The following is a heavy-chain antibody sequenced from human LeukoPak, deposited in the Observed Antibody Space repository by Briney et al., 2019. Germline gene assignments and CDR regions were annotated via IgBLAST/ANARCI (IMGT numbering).Heavy chain of an antibody. V-gene: IGHV4-38-2*02. J-gene: IGHJ4*02. CDR3: ASAESYCSGGSCSY. CDR1: DYSISSGYF. Sequence: SETLSLTCTVSDYSISSGYFWGWIRQPPGKGLDWIGSIYHSGSTYYNPSLKSRVTISLDTSKNQYSLKLNSVTAADTAVYYCASAESYCSGGSCSYWGQGTLVTVSS. CDR2: IYHSGST. D-gene: IGHD2-15*01.